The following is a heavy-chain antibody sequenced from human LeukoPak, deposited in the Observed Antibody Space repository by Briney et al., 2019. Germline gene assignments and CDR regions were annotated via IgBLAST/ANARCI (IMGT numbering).Heavy chain of an antibody. J-gene: IGHJ3*02. V-gene: IGHV3-30*18. CDR2: ISYDATNK. D-gene: IGHD3-10*01. CDR3: AKESWSTDTGKRAFDI. CDR1: GFTFSSYG. Sequence: PGRSLRLSRAASGFTFSSYGIHWVRQAPGKGLEWVAFISYDATNKYFTDSVKGRFTISRDNSKKTLYLQMNSLRPEDTAVYYCAKESWSTDTGKRAFDIWGQGTMVTVSS.